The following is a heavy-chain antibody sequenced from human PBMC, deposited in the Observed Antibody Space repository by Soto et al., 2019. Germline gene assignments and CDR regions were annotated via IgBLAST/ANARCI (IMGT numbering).Heavy chain of an antibody. D-gene: IGHD2-2*01. Sequence: PSETLSLTCTVSGGSISSYYWSWIRQPPGKGLEWIGYIYYSGSTNYNPSLKSRVTISVDTSKNQFSLKLSSVTAADTAVYYCARYDIVVPSEDNWFDPWGQGTLVTV. CDR1: GGSISSYY. J-gene: IGHJ5*02. V-gene: IGHV4-59*01. CDR2: IYYSGST. CDR3: ARYDIVVPSEDNWFDP.